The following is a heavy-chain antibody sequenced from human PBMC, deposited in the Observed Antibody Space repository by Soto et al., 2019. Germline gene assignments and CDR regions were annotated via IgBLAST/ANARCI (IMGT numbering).Heavy chain of an antibody. CDR2: VSYSGRT. CDR1: GGSMSFYY. Sequence: SETLSLTCIVSGGSMSFYYWNWIRQSPEKGLEWIGNVSYSGRTTYNPSLNRRVSILVDSSKRQFSLRLTSVTAADTAIYYCARDPGTGELFDYWDQGTLVTVSS. CDR3: ARDPGTGELFDY. D-gene: IGHD3-10*01. J-gene: IGHJ4*02. V-gene: IGHV4-59*01.